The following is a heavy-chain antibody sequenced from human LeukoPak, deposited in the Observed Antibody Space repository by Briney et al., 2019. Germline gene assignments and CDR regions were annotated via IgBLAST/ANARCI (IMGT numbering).Heavy chain of an antibody. V-gene: IGHV3-23*01. CDR2: ISESGEST. CDR3: AKLVGQELQNYYVAL. D-gene: IGHD1-26*01. CDR1: GFPFSSYP. J-gene: IGHJ6*03. Sequence: GGPLTLPCAASGFPFSSYPKSWPRQAPGKGLEGVSGISESGESTFYAHFAKGLFTISRDNSNNTLYLQMNSLRAEHTAVYYCAKLVGQELQNYYVALCGKGAT.